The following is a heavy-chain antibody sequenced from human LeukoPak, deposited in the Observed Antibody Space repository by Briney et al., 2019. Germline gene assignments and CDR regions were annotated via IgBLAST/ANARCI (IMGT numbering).Heavy chain of an antibody. CDR2: ISWNSGSI. CDR3: ARSSYSSSSSV. D-gene: IGHD6-6*01. CDR1: GFTFDDYA. Sequence: TLRLSCAASGFTFDDYAMHWVRQAPGKGLEWVSGISWNSGSIGYADSVKGRFTISRDNAKNSLYLQINSLRAEDTAVYYCARSSYSSSSSVWGQGTMVTVSS. J-gene: IGHJ3*01. V-gene: IGHV3-9*01.